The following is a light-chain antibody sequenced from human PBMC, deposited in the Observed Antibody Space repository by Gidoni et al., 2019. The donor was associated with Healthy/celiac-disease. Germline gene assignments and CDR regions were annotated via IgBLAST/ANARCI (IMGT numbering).Light chain of an antibody. CDR2: KAS. Sequence: IQITQSPSTLSASVGDRVTITCRASQSISSWLAWYQQKPGKAPKLLIYKASSLESGVPSRFSGSGSGTEFTLTISSLQPDDFATYYCQQYKSYSTFGPGTKVDIK. CDR1: QSISSW. CDR3: QQYKSYST. V-gene: IGKV1-5*03. J-gene: IGKJ3*01.